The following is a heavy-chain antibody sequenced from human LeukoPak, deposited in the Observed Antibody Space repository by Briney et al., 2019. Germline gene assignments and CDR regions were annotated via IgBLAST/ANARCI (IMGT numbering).Heavy chain of an antibody. CDR3: ARDAVGYSIDY. D-gene: IGHD5-24*01. V-gene: IGHV4-34*01. J-gene: IGHJ4*02. Sequence: PSETLSLTCAVYGGSFSGYYWSWIRQPPGKGLGWIGEINHSGSTNYNPSLKSRVTISVDTSKNQFSLKLSSVTAADTAVYYCARDAVGYSIDYWGQGTLVTVSS. CDR1: GGSFSGYY. CDR2: INHSGST.